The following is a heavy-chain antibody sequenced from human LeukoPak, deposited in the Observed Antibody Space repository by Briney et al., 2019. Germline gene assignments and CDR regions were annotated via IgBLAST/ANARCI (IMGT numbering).Heavy chain of an antibody. J-gene: IGHJ4*02. CDR3: AKETVDTAMATICFFDY. Sequence: QPGGSLRLSCAASGFTFSSYGMHWVRQALGKGLEWVAVISYDGSNKYYADSVKGRFTISRDNSKNTLYLQMNSLRAEDTAVYYCAKETVDTAMATICFFDYWGQGALVTVSS. CDR1: GFTFSSYG. V-gene: IGHV3-30*18. D-gene: IGHD5-18*01. CDR2: ISYDGSNK.